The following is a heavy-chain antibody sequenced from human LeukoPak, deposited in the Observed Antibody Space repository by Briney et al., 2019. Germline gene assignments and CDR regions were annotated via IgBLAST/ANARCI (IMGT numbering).Heavy chain of an antibody. V-gene: IGHV3-20*04. Sequence: GGSLRLSCAASGFKFDDYGMSWVRQAPGKGLEWVCDINWTGAWTGYADSVKARLTISRDNANNSIYLQMNSLRAEDTALYYCGGYYYDSSRGFDLWGQGTLVTVSA. CDR3: GGYYYDSSRGFDL. CDR2: INWTGAWT. D-gene: IGHD3-22*01. J-gene: IGHJ5*02. CDR1: GFKFDDYG.